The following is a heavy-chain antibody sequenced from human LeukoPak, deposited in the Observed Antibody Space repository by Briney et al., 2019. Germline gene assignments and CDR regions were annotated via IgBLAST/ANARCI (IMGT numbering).Heavy chain of an antibody. D-gene: IGHD6-19*01. J-gene: IGHJ4*02. CDR1: GYTFTGYY. V-gene: IGHV1-2*02. CDR3: ARVRIAVAGTSFDY. CDR2: INPNSGGA. Sequence: ASVKVSCKASGYTFTGYYMHWARQAPGQGLEWMGWINPNSGGANYAQKFQGRVTMARDTSISTAYMELSRLRSDDTAVYYCARVRIAVAGTSFDYWGQGTLVTVSS.